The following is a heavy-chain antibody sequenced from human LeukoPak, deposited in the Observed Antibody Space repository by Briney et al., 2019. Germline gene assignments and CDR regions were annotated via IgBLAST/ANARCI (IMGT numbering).Heavy chain of an antibody. CDR1: GFTFSSYA. J-gene: IGHJ5*02. CDR3: ARDDSRTDYGGGWFDP. CDR2: ISYDGSNK. Sequence: PGGSLRLSCAASGFTFSSYAMHWVRQAPGKGLEWVAVISYDGSNKYYADSVKGRFTISRDNSKNTLYLQMNSLRAEDTAVYYCARDDSRTDYGGGWFDPWGQGTLVTVSS. V-gene: IGHV3-30-3*01. D-gene: IGHD4-23*01.